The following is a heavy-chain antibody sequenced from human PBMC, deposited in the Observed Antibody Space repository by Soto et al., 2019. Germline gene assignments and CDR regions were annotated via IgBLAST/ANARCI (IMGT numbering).Heavy chain of an antibody. J-gene: IGHJ6*02. CDR1: GFNFSRFW. CDR2: INSDGSRT. D-gene: IGHD2-2*01. CDR3: ARDLSSCSSARCYSFYYGMDL. Sequence: GGSLRLSCTASGFNFSRFWTHWVRQVPGRGLVWVSHINSDGSRTSYADSVKGRFTISRDNAKNTLYLQMNSLRAEDTAVYYCARDLSSCSSARCYSFYYGMDLWGQGTTVTV. V-gene: IGHV3-74*01.